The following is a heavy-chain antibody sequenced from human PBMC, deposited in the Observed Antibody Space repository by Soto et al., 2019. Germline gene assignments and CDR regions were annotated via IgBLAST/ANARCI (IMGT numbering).Heavy chain of an antibody. V-gene: IGHV3-23*01. J-gene: IGHJ4*02. CDR2: ITGSGDRA. CDR3: GKDWAGIAVAGIDY. Sequence: EVQLLESGGALVQPGGSLRLSCVGSGFRFSSYSMTWVHQAPGKGLEWVSAITGSGDRAYSADSVRGRFTISRDNSKNTLYLQMNSLRAEDTAVYYCGKDWAGIAVAGIDYWGQGTLVTVSS. CDR1: GFRFSSYS. D-gene: IGHD6-19*01.